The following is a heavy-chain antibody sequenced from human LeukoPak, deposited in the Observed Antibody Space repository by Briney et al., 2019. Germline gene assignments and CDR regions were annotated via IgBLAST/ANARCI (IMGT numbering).Heavy chain of an antibody. CDR3: AARGDYYDSSGPICLGYYFDY. CDR2: IIPIFGTA. J-gene: IGHJ4*02. Sequence: SVKVSCKASGGTFSSYAISWVRHAPGQGLEWMGGIIPIFGTANYAQKFQGRLTITTDESTRTAYVELSSLRSEDTAVYYCAARGDYYDSSGPICLGYYFDYWGQGTLVSVSS. V-gene: IGHV1-69*05. D-gene: IGHD3-22*01. CDR1: GGTFSSYA.